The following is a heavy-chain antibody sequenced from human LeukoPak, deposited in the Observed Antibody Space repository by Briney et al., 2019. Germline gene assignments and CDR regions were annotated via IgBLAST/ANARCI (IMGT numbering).Heavy chain of an antibody. CDR3: AREDKRWLDPPAPFDP. J-gene: IGHJ5*02. CDR2: ISSSGSTI. CDR1: GFTFSSYS. Sequence: PGGSLRLSCAASGFTFSSYSMNWVRQAPGKGLEWVSYISSSGSTIYYADSVKGRFTISRDNAKNSLYLQMNSLRAEDTAVYYCAREDKRWLDPPAPFDPWGQGTLVTVSS. V-gene: IGHV3-48*01. D-gene: IGHD5-24*01.